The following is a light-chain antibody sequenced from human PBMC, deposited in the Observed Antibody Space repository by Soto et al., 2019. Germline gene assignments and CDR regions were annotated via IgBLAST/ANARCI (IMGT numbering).Light chain of an antibody. J-gene: IGKJ1*01. V-gene: IGKV1-5*01. CDR3: QQYNSYSQT. Sequence: DIQMTQSPSTLSASVGDRVTITCRASQSISSWLAWYQQKPGKAPKLLIYDASSLKSGVPSRFSGSGSGTEFTLTISSLQPDDFATYYCQQYNSYSQTFGHGTKVEIK. CDR2: DAS. CDR1: QSISSW.